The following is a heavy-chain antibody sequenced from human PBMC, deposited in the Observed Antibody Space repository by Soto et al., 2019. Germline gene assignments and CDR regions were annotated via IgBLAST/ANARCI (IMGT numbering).Heavy chain of an antibody. J-gene: IGHJ4*02. V-gene: IGHV2-5*02. D-gene: IGHD3-16*01. CDR3: AHLVFAVITDYFDS. CDR2: IYWDDDK. CDR1: GFSLSTSGVG. Sequence: QITLKESGPTLVKPTQTLTLTCTFSGFSLSTSGVGVGWFRQPPGKALEWLTFIYWDDDKRNRPCLKSRLTIPKDTSKNQVVITITNMDTVDTATYYCAHLVFAVITDYFDSWSQGALVTVSS.